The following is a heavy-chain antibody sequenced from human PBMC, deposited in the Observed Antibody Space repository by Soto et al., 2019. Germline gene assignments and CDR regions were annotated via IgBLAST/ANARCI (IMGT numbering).Heavy chain of an antibody. J-gene: IGHJ6*02. CDR2: IYHSGST. CDR3: ARGYGSGSYYDYYYGMDV. V-gene: IGHV4-38-2*01. D-gene: IGHD3-10*01. CDR1: GYSISSGYY. Sequence: SETLSLTCAVSGYSISSGYYWGWIRQPPGKGLEWIGSIYHSGSTYYIPSLKSRVTISVDTSKNQFSLKLSSVTAADTAVYYCARGYGSGSYYDYYYGMDVWGQGTTVTVSS.